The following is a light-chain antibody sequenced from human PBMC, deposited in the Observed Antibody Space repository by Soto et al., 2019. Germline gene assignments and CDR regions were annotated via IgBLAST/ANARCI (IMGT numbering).Light chain of an antibody. CDR1: QSISSRY. CDR3: QQYGNSPYT. J-gene: IGKJ2*01. CDR2: GAS. V-gene: IGKV3-20*01. Sequence: EIGLTQSPATLSSSPGERATLSCRASQSISSRYLAWYQQKLGQSPRLLIYGASSMATGISDRFSGSGSGTDFTLSISRLQPEDLAVYYCQQYGNSPYTFGQGTKLVIK.